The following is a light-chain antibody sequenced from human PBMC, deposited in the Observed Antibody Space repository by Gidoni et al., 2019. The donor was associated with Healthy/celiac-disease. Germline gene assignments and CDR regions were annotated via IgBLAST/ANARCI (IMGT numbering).Light chain of an antibody. CDR3: QQSYSTPPT. J-gene: IGKJ1*01. Sequence: DIQMPQSPSSLSASVGDRVTLPCRASQSIRSYLNWYQQKPGKAPKLLIYAASSLQSGVPSRFSGSGSGTDFTLTISSLQPEDFATHYCQQSYSTPPTFGQGTKVEIK. CDR2: AAS. V-gene: IGKV1-39*01. CDR1: QSIRSY.